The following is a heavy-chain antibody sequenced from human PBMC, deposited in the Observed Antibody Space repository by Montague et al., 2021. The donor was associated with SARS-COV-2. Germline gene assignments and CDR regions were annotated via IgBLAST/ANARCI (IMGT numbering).Heavy chain of an antibody. Sequence: SETLSFTCTVSGGSISSYYWSWIRQPPGKGLEWIGYIYYSGSTNYNPSLKSRVTISLDTSKNQFSLKLNSVTAADTAVYYCARGVYGGGNNYKGTDSWGPGALVTVSS. CDR3: ARGVYGGGNNYKGTDS. J-gene: IGHJ4*02. CDR1: GGSISSYY. V-gene: IGHV4-59*12. D-gene: IGHD3-10*01. CDR2: IYYSGST.